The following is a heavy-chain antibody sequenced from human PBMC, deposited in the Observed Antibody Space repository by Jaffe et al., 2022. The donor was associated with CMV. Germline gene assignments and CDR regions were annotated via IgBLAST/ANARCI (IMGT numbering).Heavy chain of an antibody. CDR3: ARDLRDSSISPTPAF. D-gene: IGHD3-22*01. CDR1: GYIFNIFY. CDR2: INPYSGST. Sequence: QVQLVQSGAEVKKPGASVKVSCKTSGYIFNIFYLHWLRQAPGQGLEWMGWINPYSGSTYYAQKFHGRVSLTRDTSLTTAYMELSSLTSDDTAIYYCARDLRDSSISPTPAFWGQGSLVTVSS. V-gene: IGHV1-2*02. J-gene: IGHJ4*02.